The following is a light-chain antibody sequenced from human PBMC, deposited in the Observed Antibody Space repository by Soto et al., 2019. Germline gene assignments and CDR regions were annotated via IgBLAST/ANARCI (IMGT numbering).Light chain of an antibody. CDR1: NIGTRN. Sequence: SYELTQPLSVSVPLGQTASITCGGNNIGTRNVHWYQQKPGQAPVLVVYRDSNRPSGIHERFSGSNSGNTATLTISRAQAGDEADYYCHVWDSSTAVFGGGTKLTVL. J-gene: IGLJ3*02. CDR3: HVWDSSTAV. CDR2: RDS. V-gene: IGLV3-9*01.